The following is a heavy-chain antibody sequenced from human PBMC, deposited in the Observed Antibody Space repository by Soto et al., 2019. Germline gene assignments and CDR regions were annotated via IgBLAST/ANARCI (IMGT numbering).Heavy chain of an antibody. CDR2: IYYSGST. D-gene: IGHD6-6*01. Sequence: QVQLQESGPGLVKPSQTLSLTCTVSGGSISSGDYYWSWIRQPPGKGLEWIGYIYYSGSTYYNPSLKRRVTISVDASENRFSLKLSSVTAADTAVYYCARVRAYSSSPDYWGQGTLVTVSS. V-gene: IGHV4-30-4*01. CDR1: GGSISSGDYY. J-gene: IGHJ4*02. CDR3: ARVRAYSSSPDY.